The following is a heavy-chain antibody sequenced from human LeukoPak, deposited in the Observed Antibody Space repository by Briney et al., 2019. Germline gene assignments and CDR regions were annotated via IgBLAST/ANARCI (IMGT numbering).Heavy chain of an antibody. V-gene: IGHV4-34*01. J-gene: IGHJ6*02. CDR2: INHSGST. CDR3: ARAAAGYYYYYGMDV. CDR1: GGSFSGYY. D-gene: IGHD6-13*01. Sequence: SETLSLTCAVYGGSFSGYYWSWIRQPPGKGLEWIGEINHSGSTNYNPSLKSRVTISVDTSKNQFSLKLSSVTAADTAVYYCARAAAGYYYYYGMDVWGQGTTVTVSS.